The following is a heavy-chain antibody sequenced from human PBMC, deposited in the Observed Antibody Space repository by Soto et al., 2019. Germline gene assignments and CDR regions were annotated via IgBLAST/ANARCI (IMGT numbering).Heavy chain of an antibody. CDR2: IYWDDDK. V-gene: IGHV2-5*02. CDR3: AHSPIVATPFDY. CDR1: GFSLSTSGVG. D-gene: IGHD5-12*01. J-gene: IGHJ4*02. Sequence: QITLKESGPTLVKPTQTLTLTCTFSGFSLSTSGVGVGWIRQPPGKALEWLALIYWDDDKRYSPSLKSRITITKDTYKNPVVLTMTNMDPVDTATYYCAHSPIVATPFDYWGQGTLVTVSS.